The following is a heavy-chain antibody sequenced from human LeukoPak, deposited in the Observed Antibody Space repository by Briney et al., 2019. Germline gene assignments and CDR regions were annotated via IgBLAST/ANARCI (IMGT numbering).Heavy chain of an antibody. V-gene: IGHV3-30*01. D-gene: IGHD5-18*01. CDR2: ISYDGSNK. J-gene: IGHJ5*02. Sequence: GGSLRLSCAASGFTFSSYAMHWVRQAPGKGLEWVAVISYDGSNKYYADAVKGRFTISRDKSKNTLNLQMNSLRAEDTAVYYCARDGVSYGYSPYNWFDPWGQGTLVTVSS. CDR1: GFTFSSYA. CDR3: ARDGVSYGYSPYNWFDP.